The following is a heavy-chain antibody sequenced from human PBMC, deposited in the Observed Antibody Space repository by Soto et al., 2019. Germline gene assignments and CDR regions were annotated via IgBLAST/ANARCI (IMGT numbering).Heavy chain of an antibody. CDR1: GFTFSSYS. CDR2: ISSSSSTI. Sequence: PGGSLRLSCAASGFTFSSYSMNWVRQAPGKGLEWVSYISSSSSTIYYADSVKGRFTISRDNAKNSLYLQMDSLRAEDTAVYYCARDWFLTGTTLGYNWFDPWGQGTLVTVSS. CDR3: ARDWFLTGTTLGYNWFDP. V-gene: IGHV3-48*01. D-gene: IGHD1-20*01. J-gene: IGHJ5*02.